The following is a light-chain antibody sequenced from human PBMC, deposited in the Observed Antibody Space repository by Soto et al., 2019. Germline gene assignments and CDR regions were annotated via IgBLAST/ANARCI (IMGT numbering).Light chain of an antibody. J-gene: IGKJ1*01. CDR3: QQYYRTPWT. CDR1: QRVLYSSNNKNY. V-gene: IGKV4-1*01. CDR2: WAS. Sequence: DIVMTQSPDSLAVSLGERATINCKSSQRVLYSSNNKNYLAWYQQKPGQPPKLLIYWASTLESGVPDRFSGSGSGTDFTLTISSLQAEDVAVYYCQQYYRTPWTFGQGTKVDIK.